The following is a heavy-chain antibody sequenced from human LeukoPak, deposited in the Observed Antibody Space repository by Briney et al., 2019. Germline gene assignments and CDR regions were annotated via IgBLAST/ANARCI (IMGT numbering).Heavy chain of an antibody. J-gene: IGHJ6*02. Sequence: GASVKVSCKASGGTFSSYAISWVRQAPGQGLEWMGRIIPILGIANYAQKFQGRVTITADKSTSTAYMELSSLRSEDTAVYYCARAIAVAGTRGYYYYGMDVWGQGTTVTVSS. D-gene: IGHD6-19*01. CDR1: GGTFSSYA. CDR3: ARAIAVAGTRGYYYYGMDV. CDR2: IIPILGIA. V-gene: IGHV1-69*04.